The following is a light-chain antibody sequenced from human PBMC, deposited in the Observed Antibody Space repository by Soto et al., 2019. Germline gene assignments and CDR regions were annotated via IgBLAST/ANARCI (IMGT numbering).Light chain of an antibody. CDR2: EGS. Sequence: QSVLTQPASVSGSPGQSITISCTGTSSDVGSYILVSWYQQHPGKAPKLIIYEGSKRPSGVSNRFSGSKSGNTASLTISGLQAEDEADYYCGTWDNSLSAVFGGGTKLTVL. CDR3: GTWDNSLSAV. CDR1: SSDVGSYIL. V-gene: IGLV2-23*01. J-gene: IGLJ2*01.